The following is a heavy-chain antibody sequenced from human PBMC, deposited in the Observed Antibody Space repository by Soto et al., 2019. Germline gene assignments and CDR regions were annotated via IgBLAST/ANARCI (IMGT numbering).Heavy chain of an antibody. J-gene: IGHJ6*02. V-gene: IGHV3-30*18. CDR1: GFTFSSYG. CDR2: ISYDGSNK. Sequence: GGSLRLSCAASGFTFSSYGMHWVRQAPGKGLEWVAVISYDGSNKCYADSVKGRFTISRDNSKNTLYLQMNSLRAEDTAVYYCAKGRRVLERVMYYGMDVWGQGTTVTVSS. D-gene: IGHD3-3*01. CDR3: AKGRRVLERVMYYGMDV.